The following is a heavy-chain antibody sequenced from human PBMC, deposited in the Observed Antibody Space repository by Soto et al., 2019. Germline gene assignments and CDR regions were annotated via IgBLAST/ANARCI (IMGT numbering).Heavy chain of an antibody. J-gene: IGHJ4*02. CDR1: GYTFTSYG. CDR3: ARDPDLTYSGSYYDY. Sequence: GESLKISCKASGYTFTSYGISWVRQAPGQGLEWMGWISAYNGNTNYAQKLQGRVTMTTDTSTSTAYMELRSLRSDDTAVYYCARDPDLTYSGSYYDYWGQGTLVTVSS. V-gene: IGHV1-18*01. D-gene: IGHD1-26*01. CDR2: ISAYNGNT.